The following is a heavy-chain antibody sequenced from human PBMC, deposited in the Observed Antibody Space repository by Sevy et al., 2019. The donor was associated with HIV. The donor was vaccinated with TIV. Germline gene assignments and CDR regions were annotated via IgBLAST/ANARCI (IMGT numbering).Heavy chain of an antibody. D-gene: IGHD3-10*01. CDR3: TRVGGLDYYGSGSYDDAFDI. CDR1: GFTFSGSA. Sequence: GGSLRLSCAASGFTFSGSAMHWVRQASGKGLEWVGRIRSNANSYATAYAASVKGRFTISRDDSKNTAYLQMNSLKTEDTAVYYCTRVGGLDYYGSGSYDDAFDIWGQGTMVTVSS. V-gene: IGHV3-73*01. J-gene: IGHJ3*02. CDR2: IRSNANSYAT.